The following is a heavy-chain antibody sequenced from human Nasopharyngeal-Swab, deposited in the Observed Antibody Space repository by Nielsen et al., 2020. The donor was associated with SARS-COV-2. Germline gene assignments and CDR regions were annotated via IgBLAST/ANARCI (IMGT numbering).Heavy chain of an antibody. CDR2: IWYDGSNK. V-gene: IGHV3-33*01. CDR1: GFTFSSYG. D-gene: IGHD6-19*01. J-gene: IGHJ6*02. Sequence: GGSLRLSCAASGFTFSSYGMHWVRQAPGKGLEWVAVIWYDGSNKYYADSVKGRFTISRDNSKNTLYLQMNSLRAEDTAVYYCARGGQWGYYYYGMDVWGQGTTVTVSS. CDR3: ARGGQWGYYYYGMDV.